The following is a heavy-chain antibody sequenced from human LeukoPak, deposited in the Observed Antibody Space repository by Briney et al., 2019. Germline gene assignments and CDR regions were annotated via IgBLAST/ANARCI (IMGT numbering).Heavy chain of an antibody. CDR3: AQEIFSGFLYIDS. D-gene: IGHD6-25*01. V-gene: IGHV3-23*01. CDR1: GFTFSSSS. CDR2: ITDAVGST. Sequence: GGSLRPSCAASGFTFSSSSISWVRQAPGKGLEWGSAITDAVGSTHYADSVKGRFTISRDNSKTTVSLPMNRLRPQDMAVYYCAQEIFSGFLYIDSWGQGTLVTVAS. J-gene: IGHJ4*02.